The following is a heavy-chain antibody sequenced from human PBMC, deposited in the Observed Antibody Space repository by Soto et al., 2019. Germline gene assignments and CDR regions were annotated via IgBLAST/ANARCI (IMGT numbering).Heavy chain of an antibody. CDR1: GYTLTELS. J-gene: IGHJ4*02. Sequence: GASVKVSCKVSGYTLTELSMHWVRQAPGKGLEWMGGFDPEDGETIYAQKFQGRVTMTEDTSTDTAYMELSSLRSEDTAVYYCATIPRITLVRGVIITDHLNYFDYWGQGTLVTVSS. V-gene: IGHV1-24*01. CDR3: ATIPRITLVRGVIITDHLNYFDY. CDR2: FDPEDGET. D-gene: IGHD3-10*01.